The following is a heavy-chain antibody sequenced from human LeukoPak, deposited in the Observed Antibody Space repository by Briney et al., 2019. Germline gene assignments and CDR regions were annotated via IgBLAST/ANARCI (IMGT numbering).Heavy chain of an antibody. Sequence: SVKVSCKASGGTFSSYAISWVRQAPGQGLEWMGGIIPIFGTANYAQKFQGRVTITADESTSTAYMELCSLRSEDTAVYYCARARTTRDGYNYGAFDIWGQGTMVTVSS. CDR2: IIPIFGTA. CDR1: GGTFSSYA. J-gene: IGHJ3*02. V-gene: IGHV1-69*01. CDR3: ARARTTRDGYNYGAFDI. D-gene: IGHD5-24*01.